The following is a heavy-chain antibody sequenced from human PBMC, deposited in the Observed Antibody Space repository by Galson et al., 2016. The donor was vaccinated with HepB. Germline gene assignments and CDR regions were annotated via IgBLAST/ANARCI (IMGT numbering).Heavy chain of an antibody. CDR1: GFTFSSYG. CDR3: AKDLFAVMD. CDR2: IRGSGADT. Sequence: SLRLSCAASGFTFSSYGMSWVRLAPGKGLEWVSGIRGSGADTYYADSVKGRFTISRDNSKNMVYLQMNSLRDDDTAVYYCAKDLFAVMDWGQGTLVTVSS. V-gene: IGHV3-23*01. D-gene: IGHD6-19*01. J-gene: IGHJ4*02.